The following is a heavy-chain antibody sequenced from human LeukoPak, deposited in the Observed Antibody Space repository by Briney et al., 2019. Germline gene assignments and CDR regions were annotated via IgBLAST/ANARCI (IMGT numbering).Heavy chain of an antibody. CDR2: ISAYNGNT. J-gene: IGHJ4*02. D-gene: IGHD4-17*01. CDR1: GYTFTSYG. V-gene: IGHV1-18*01. Sequence: ASVKVSCKASGYTFTSYGISWVRQAPGQGLEWMGWISAYNGNTNYAQKLQGRVTMTTDTSTSTAYMELRSLRAEDTAVYYCAKARDYGDYEQVFDYWGQGTLVTVSS. CDR3: AKARDYGDYEQVFDY.